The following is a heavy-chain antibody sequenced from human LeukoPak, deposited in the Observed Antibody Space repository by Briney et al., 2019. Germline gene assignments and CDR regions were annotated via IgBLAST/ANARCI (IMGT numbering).Heavy chain of an antibody. V-gene: IGHV3-30*04. CDR1: GFTFSSYA. CDR3: ARSRGYGYGYYGFDI. Sequence: GGSLRLSCAASGFTFSSYAMHWVRQAPGKGLEWVAVISYDGSNKYYADSVKGRFTISRDNSNNTLYLRMNSLRAEDTAVYYCARSRGYGYGYYGFDIWGQGTMVTVSS. CDR2: ISYDGSNK. J-gene: IGHJ3*02. D-gene: IGHD5-18*01.